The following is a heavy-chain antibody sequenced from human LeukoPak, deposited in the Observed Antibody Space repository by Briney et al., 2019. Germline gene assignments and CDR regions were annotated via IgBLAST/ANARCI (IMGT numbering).Heavy chain of an antibody. CDR3: AKDRYSSGWYDYFDY. V-gene: IGHV3-48*03. D-gene: IGHD6-19*01. J-gene: IGHJ4*02. CDR2: ISSSGSTI. Sequence: PGGSLRLSCAASGFTFSSYEMNWVRQAPGKGLEWVSYISSSGSTIYYADSVKGRFTISRDNSKNTLYLQMNSLRAEDTAVYYCAKDRYSSGWYDYFDYWGQGTLVTVSS. CDR1: GFTFSSYE.